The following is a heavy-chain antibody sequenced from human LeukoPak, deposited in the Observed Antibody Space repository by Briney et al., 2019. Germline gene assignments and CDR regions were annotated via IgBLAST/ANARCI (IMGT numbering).Heavy chain of an antibody. D-gene: IGHD3-22*01. CDR2: ISGSGGCT. CDR3: TYYYDRSGYYGFDY. J-gene: IGHJ4*02. V-gene: IGHV3-23*01. CDR1: GFTFSSYA. Sequence: GGSLRLSCAASGFTFSSYAMSWVRQAPGKGLEWVSAISGSGGCTYYADSVKGRFTISRDNSKNTLYLQMNSLRAEDTAVYYCTYYYDRSGYYGFDYWGQGTLVTVSS.